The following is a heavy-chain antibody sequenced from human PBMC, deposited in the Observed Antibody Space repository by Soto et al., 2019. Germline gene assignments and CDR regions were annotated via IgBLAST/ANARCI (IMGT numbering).Heavy chain of an antibody. J-gene: IGHJ5*02. D-gene: IGHD3-22*01. CDR1: CVAITSGAYY. Sequence: QSLTCAVSCVAITSGAYYWTWIRQHPGKGLEWIAYIHYSGRTYYNPSLKSRVTISVDTSNNQCSLKLSSVTAADTAVYYCASYYFDSSGYSNWFDPWCQGTLVTV. CDR3: ASYYFDSSGYSNWFDP. V-gene: IGHV4-31*11. CDR2: IHYSGRT.